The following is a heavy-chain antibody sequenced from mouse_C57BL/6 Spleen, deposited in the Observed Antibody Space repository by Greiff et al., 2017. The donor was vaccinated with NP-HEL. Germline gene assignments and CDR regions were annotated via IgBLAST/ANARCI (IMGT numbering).Heavy chain of an antibody. J-gene: IGHJ2*01. Sequence: VQLQQSGAELVRPGASVTLSCKASGYTFTDYEMHWVKQTPVHGLEWIGAIDPETGGTAYNQKFKGKAILTADKSSSTAYMELRSLTSEDSAVYYCTIYYGSPYYFDYWGQGTTLTVSS. CDR2: IDPETGGT. V-gene: IGHV1-15*01. CDR3: TIYYGSPYYFDY. D-gene: IGHD1-1*01. CDR1: GYTFTDYE.